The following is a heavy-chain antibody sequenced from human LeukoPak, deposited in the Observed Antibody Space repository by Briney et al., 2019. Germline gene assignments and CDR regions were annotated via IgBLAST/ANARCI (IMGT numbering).Heavy chain of an antibody. J-gene: IGHJ4*02. CDR1: GYTFTSYG. V-gene: IGHV1-18*01. CDR3: ARAKYSPGVPAARISFDY. D-gene: IGHD2-2*01. CDR2: ISAYNGNT. Sequence: ASVKVSCKASGYTFTSYGISWVRQAPGQGLEWMGWISAYNGNTNYAQKLQGRVTMTTDTSTSTAYMELRSLRSDDTAVYYCARAKYSPGVPAARISFDYWGQGTLVTVSS.